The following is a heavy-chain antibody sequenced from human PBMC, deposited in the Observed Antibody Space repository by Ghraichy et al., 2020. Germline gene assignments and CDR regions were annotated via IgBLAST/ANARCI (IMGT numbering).Heavy chain of an antibody. CDR3: ARRLRGEAFDI. CDR1: GYSITSVYY. V-gene: IGHV4-38-2*01. J-gene: IGHJ3*02. Sequence: SETLSLTCAVSGYSITSVYYWGWIRQPPGKGLEWIGSIYHSGSTYYNPSLKSRVTISVDMSKNQFSLKLSSVTAADTAVYYCARRLRGEAFDIWSQGTMVIVSS. D-gene: IGHD3-16*01. CDR2: IYHSGST.